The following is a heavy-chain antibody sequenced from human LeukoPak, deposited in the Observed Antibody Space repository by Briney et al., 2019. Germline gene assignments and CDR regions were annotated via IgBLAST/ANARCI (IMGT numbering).Heavy chain of an antibody. CDR1: GFTVSSNY. V-gene: IGHV3-53*01. Sequence: SGGSLRLSCAASGFTVSSNYMSWVRQAPGKGLEWVSVIYSGGSTYYADSVKGRFTISRDNSKNTLYLQMNSLRAEDTAVYYCARASYGSGSYIFDYWGQGTLVTVSS. D-gene: IGHD3-10*01. CDR3: ARASYGSGSYIFDY. J-gene: IGHJ4*02. CDR2: IYSGGST.